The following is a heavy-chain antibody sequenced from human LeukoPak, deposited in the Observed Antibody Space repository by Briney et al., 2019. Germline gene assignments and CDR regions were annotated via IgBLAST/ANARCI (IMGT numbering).Heavy chain of an antibody. CDR3: ARPEEYVWGSYRH. CDR1: GGSFSGYY. D-gene: IGHD3-16*02. CDR2: INHSGST. V-gene: IGHV4-34*01. Sequence: SETLSLTCAVYGGSFSGYYWSWIRQPPGKGLEWIGEINHSGSTNYNPSLKSRVTISVDTSKNQFSLKLSSVTAADTAVYYCARPEEYVWGSYRHWGQGTLLTVSS. J-gene: IGHJ4*02.